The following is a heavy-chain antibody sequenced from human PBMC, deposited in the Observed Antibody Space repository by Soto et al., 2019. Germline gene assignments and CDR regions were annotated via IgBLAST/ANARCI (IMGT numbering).Heavy chain of an antibody. Sequence: SQTLSLTCAISGDSVSSNSAAWNWIRQSPSRGLEWLGRTYYRSKWYNDYAVSVKSRITINPDTSKNQFSLQLSSVTAADTAVYYCASRNGAVPRPNGAFDICGQGTMVTVSS. CDR2: TYYRSKWYN. J-gene: IGHJ3*02. CDR3: ASRNGAVPRPNGAFDI. V-gene: IGHV6-1*01. D-gene: IGHD1-1*01. CDR1: GDSVSSNSAA.